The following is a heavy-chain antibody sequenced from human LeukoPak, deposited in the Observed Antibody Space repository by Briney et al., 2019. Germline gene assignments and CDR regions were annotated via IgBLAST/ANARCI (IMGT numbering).Heavy chain of an antibody. CDR3: ARYDITSPTYFDY. CDR2: IYYSGST. J-gene: IGHJ4*02. Sequence: SETLSLTCTVSGASISSYYWSWIRQPPGKGLEWIGYIYYSGSTSYNPSLKSRVTISVDTSKNQFSLKLSSVTAADTAVYFCARYDITSPTYFDYWGQGTLVTVSS. CDR1: GASISSYY. D-gene: IGHD3-9*01. V-gene: IGHV4-59*08.